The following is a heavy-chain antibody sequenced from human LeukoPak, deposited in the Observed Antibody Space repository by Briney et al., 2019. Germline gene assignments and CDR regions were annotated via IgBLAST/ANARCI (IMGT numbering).Heavy chain of an antibody. Sequence: ASVTLSCTASGYTFTGYYMHLVRQAPGQGLEWKGLINPNSGGTNYAQKFQGWVTMTRDTSISTAYMELSRLRSDDTAVYYCARAGRPPVMYDILTGPSPLDYWGQGTLVTVSS. CDR3: ARAGRPPVMYDILTGPSPLDY. CDR1: GYTFTGYY. CDR2: INPNSGGT. V-gene: IGHV1-2*04. D-gene: IGHD3-9*01. J-gene: IGHJ4*02.